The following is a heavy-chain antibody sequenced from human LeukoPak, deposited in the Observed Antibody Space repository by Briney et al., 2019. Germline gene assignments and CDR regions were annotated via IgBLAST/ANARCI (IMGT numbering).Heavy chain of an antibody. J-gene: IGHJ6*03. D-gene: IGHD6-6*01. V-gene: IGHV5-51*01. Sequence: GESLKISCKGSGYSFTSYWIGWVRQMPGKGLECMGIIYPGDSDTRYSPSFQGQVTISADKSINTAYLQWSSLKASDTAMYYCARQGGSSSKGYYYYYMDVWGKGTTVTVSS. CDR2: IYPGDSDT. CDR3: ARQGGSSSKGYYYYYMDV. CDR1: GYSFTSYW.